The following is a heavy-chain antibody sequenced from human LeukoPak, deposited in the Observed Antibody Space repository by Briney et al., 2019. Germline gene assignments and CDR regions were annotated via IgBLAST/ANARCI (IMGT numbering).Heavy chain of an antibody. V-gene: IGHV4-59*01. CDR1: GGSISTYY. Sequence: SETLSLTCTVYGGSISTYYWRWIRQPPGEGLGWEGSIYYTGSTNYNPCLKSRVTISLDTSKNQVSLKLSSVAAADTAFYCCARGANVFQYCGRGILVSVSS. CDR2: IYYTGST. D-gene: IGHD4/OR15-4a*01. CDR3: ARGANVFQY. J-gene: IGHJ4*02.